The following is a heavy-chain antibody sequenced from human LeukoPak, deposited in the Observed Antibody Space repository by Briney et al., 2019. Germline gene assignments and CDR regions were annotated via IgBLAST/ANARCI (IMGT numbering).Heavy chain of an antibody. V-gene: IGHV3-23*01. D-gene: IGHD2-15*01. CDR3: VYCCGGSCYSNGPWFDP. J-gene: IGHJ5*02. Sequence: PGGTLRLSCAASGFTFSSYAMSWVRQAPGKGLEWVSVISDSGGGTYYADSVKGRFTISRDNAKNTLYLQMNSLRADDTALYYCVYCCGGSCYSNGPWFDPWGQGTLVTVSS. CDR2: ISDSGGGT. CDR1: GFTFSSYA.